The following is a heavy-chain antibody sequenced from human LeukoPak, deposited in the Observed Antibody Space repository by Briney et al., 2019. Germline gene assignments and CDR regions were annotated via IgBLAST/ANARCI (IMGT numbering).Heavy chain of an antibody. Sequence: GGSLRLSCAASGFTFDDYAMHWVRQAPGKGLEWVSGISWNSGSIGYADSVKGRFTISRDNAKNSLYLQMNSLRAEDTAVYFCARQMRYSTSGDAFDIWGQGTMISVSS. D-gene: IGHD6-6*01. CDR2: ISWNSGSI. J-gene: IGHJ3*02. CDR1: GFTFDDYA. V-gene: IGHV3-9*01. CDR3: ARQMRYSTSGDAFDI.